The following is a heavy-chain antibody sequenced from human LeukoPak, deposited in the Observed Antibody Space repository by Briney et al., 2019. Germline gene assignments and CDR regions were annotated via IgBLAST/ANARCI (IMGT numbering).Heavy chain of an antibody. CDR2: IYSGGST. V-gene: IGHV3-53*01. J-gene: IGHJ4*02. Sequence: GGSLRLSCAAFGFTVSSNYMSWVRQAPGKGLEWVSVIYSGGSTYYADSVKGRFTISRDNSKNTLYLQMNSLRAEDTAVYYCARDGRSAEYSSSWGQGTLVTVSS. CDR1: GFTVSSNY. D-gene: IGHD6-6*01. CDR3: ARDGRSAEYSSS.